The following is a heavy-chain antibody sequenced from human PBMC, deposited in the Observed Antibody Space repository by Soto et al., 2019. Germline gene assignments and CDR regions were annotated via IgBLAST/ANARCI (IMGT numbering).Heavy chain of an antibody. D-gene: IGHD2-15*01. V-gene: IGHV1-18*01. CDR1: GYTFTSYG. J-gene: IGHJ4*02. Sequence: GASVKVSCKTSGYTFTSYGISWVRQVPGQGLEWMGWISAYNGNTDYAQKVQGRVTMTTETSTSTGYMELWSLRSDDTAVYYCARVGEYCYGPRCLDYWGQGTLVTVSS. CDR3: ARVGEYCYGPRCLDY. CDR2: ISAYNGNT.